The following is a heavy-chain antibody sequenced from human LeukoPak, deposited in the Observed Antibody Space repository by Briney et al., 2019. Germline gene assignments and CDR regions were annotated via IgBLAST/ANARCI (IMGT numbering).Heavy chain of an antibody. D-gene: IGHD2-15*01. CDR2: IYYRGST. CDR1: GGSISSYY. V-gene: IGHV4-59*01. J-gene: IGHJ1*01. Sequence: SETLSLTCTVSGGSISSYYWSWIRQPPGKGLEWIGYIYYRGSTNYNPSLKSRVTISVDTSKNQFSLKLSSVTAADTAVYYCARSGYCSGGSCYPEYFQHWGQGTLVTVSS. CDR3: ARSGYCSGGSCYPEYFQH.